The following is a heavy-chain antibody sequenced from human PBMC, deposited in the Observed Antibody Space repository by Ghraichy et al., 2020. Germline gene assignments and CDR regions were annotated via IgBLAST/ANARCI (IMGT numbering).Heavy chain of an antibody. CDR1: GFTFRDYA. CDR2: ISGDSSNT. D-gene: IGHD4-17*01. J-gene: IGHJ4*02. CDR3: AKDGYGNYDY. V-gene: IGHV3-43*02. Sequence: GGSLRLSCAASGFTFRDYAMHWVRQAPGKGLEWVALISGDSSNTFYTDSVKGRFTISRDNSKNSLFLQMSSLRPEDTALYFCAKDGYGNYDYWGQGSLVTVSS.